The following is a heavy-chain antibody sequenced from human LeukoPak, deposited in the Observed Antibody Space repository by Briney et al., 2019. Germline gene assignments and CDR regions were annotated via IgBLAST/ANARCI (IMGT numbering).Heavy chain of an antibody. CDR2: ISGSGGST. CDR1: GFTFSSYG. D-gene: IGHD6-6*01. Sequence: PGGSLRLSCAASGFTFSSYGMSWVRQAPGKGLEWVSAISGSGGSTYYADSVKGRFTISRDNSKNTLYLQMNSLRAEDTAVYYCANSQGSYAWSPGYYFDYWGQGTLVTVSS. CDR3: ANSQGSYAWSPGYYFDY. V-gene: IGHV3-23*01. J-gene: IGHJ4*02.